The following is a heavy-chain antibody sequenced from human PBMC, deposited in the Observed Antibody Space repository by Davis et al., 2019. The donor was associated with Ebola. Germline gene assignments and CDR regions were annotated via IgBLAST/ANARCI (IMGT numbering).Heavy chain of an antibody. J-gene: IGHJ4*02. V-gene: IGHV3-30-3*01. CDR2: ISSDGTNK. Sequence: SLNISCAASGFTFSNYGLHWVRQAPGKGLEWVAVISSDGTNKYYADSVKVRCTISRDNFKNTLYLQMNSLRAEDTAVYFCARDRYGERFFDYWGQGTLVTVSS. CDR1: GFTFSNYG. CDR3: ARDRYGERFFDY. D-gene: IGHD3-10*01.